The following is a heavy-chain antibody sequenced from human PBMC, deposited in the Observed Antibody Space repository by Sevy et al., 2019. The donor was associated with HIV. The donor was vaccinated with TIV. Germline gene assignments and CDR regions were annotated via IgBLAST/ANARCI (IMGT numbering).Heavy chain of an antibody. CDR3: ARSTYSSNSGWALDI. CDR1: GYTFTGYY. D-gene: IGHD6-13*01. CDR2: INPSSGGT. J-gene: IGHJ3*02. V-gene: IGHV1-2*06. Sequence: ASVKVSCKASGYTFTGYYMHWVRQAPGQGLEWMGRINPSSGGTIYAQRFQGRVNMTRDTSISTAYMELSRLRSDDTAVYYCARSTYSSNSGWALDIWGQGTKVTVSS.